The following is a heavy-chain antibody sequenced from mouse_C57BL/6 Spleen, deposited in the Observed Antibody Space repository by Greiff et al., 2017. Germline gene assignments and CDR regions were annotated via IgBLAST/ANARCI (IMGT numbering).Heavy chain of an antibody. CDR1: GFSLTSYA. CDR2: IWTGGGT. Sequence: VKLMESGPGLVAPSQSLSITCTVSGFSLTSYAISWVRQPPGKGLEWLGVIWTGGGTNYNSALKSRLSISKDNSKSQVFLKMNSLQTDDTARYYCAREDGYGSSYAMDYWGQGTSVTVSS. D-gene: IGHD1-1*01. J-gene: IGHJ4*01. CDR3: AREDGYGSSYAMDY. V-gene: IGHV2-9-1*01.